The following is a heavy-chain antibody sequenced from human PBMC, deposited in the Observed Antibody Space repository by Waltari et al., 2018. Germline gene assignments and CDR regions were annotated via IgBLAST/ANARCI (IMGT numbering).Heavy chain of an antibody. CDR2: LNRDGCK. D-gene: IGHD3-10*01. J-gene: IGHJ6*02. CDR1: GGSFSGYF. V-gene: IGHV4-34*01. Sequence: QVQLQQWGAGLLKPSETLSLTCAVYGGSFSGYFWSWIRQSPGKGLEWIGQLNRDGCKKFNPSLKGRVAMSVDTIKSQISLRLSSVTAADAAVYYCARVGDYHGSGRFGLDVWGQGTRVTVSS. CDR3: ARVGDYHGSGRFGLDV.